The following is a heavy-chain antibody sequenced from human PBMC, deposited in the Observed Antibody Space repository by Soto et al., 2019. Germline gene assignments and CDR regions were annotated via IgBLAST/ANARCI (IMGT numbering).Heavy chain of an antibody. D-gene: IGHD2-15*01. J-gene: IGHJ4*02. CDR1: GCSVSSGSYY. V-gene: IGHV4-61*01. Sequence: SETLSLTCTVSGCSVSSGSYYWSWIRQPPGKGLEWIGYIYYSGSTNYNPSLKSRVTISVDTSKNQFSLKLSSVTAADTAVYYCAETYCSGGSCYPQFDYWGQGTLVTVS. CDR2: IYYSGST. CDR3: AETYCSGGSCYPQFDY.